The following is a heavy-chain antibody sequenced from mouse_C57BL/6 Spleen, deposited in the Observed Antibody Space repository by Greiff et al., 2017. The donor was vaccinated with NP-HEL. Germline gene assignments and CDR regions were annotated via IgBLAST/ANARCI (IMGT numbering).Heavy chain of an antibody. J-gene: IGHJ4*01. D-gene: IGHD3-3*01. CDR2: ISSGSSTI. CDR1: GFTFSDYG. V-gene: IGHV5-17*01. CDR3: ARGGDQRAMDY. Sequence: EVMLVESGGGLVKPGGSLKLSCAASGFTFSDYGMHWVRQAPEKGLEWVAYISSGSSTIYYADTVKGRFTISRDNAKNTLFLQMTSLRSEDTAMYYCARGGDQRAMDYWGQGTSVTVSS.